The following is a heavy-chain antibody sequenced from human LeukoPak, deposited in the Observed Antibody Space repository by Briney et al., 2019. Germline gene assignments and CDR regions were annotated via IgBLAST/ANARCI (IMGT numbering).Heavy chain of an antibody. J-gene: IGHJ6*03. D-gene: IGHD1-1*01. CDR2: IGTASDT. V-gene: IGHV3-13*01. CDR1: GFTFSSFD. Sequence: GGSLRLSCAASGFTFSSFDMHWVRQPTGQGLEWVSTIGTASDTCYPGSVEGRFTLSRDNAKNSLYLQMNSLTAGDTAVYYCARGPPRGKYYYMDVWGKGTTVTVSS. CDR3: ARGPPRGKYYYMDV.